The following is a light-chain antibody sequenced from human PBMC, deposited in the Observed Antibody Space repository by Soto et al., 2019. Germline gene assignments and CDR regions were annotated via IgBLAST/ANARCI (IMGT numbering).Light chain of an antibody. Sequence: EIVLTHSPGTLSLSPGERATLSCRASQSVSSNYLAWYQQKPGQAPRLLIYGASSRATGIPDRFSGSGSGTDFTLTISRLEPEDFAVYYCQQYGSSWTFGQGTKVDIK. CDR2: GAS. V-gene: IGKV3-20*01. CDR3: QQYGSSWT. CDR1: QSVSSNY. J-gene: IGKJ1*01.